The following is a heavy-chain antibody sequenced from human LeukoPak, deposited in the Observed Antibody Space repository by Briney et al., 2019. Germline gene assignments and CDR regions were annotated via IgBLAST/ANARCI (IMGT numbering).Heavy chain of an antibody. Sequence: SETLSLTCTVSGGSISSYYWNWIRQPPGKGLDWIGYIYYSGSTNYNPSLKSRVTISVDTSKNQFSLKLSSVTAADTAVYYCARSIAAAGTHFDYWGQGTLVTVSS. D-gene: IGHD6-13*01. J-gene: IGHJ4*02. CDR1: GGSISSYY. CDR3: ARSIAAAGTHFDY. CDR2: IYYSGST. V-gene: IGHV4-59*01.